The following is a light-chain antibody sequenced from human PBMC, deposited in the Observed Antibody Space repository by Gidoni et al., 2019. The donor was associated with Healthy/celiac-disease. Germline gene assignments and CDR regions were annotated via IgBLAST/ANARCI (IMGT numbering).Light chain of an antibody. CDR1: QSVSSN. J-gene: IGKJ4*01. Sequence: EIVMTQSPATLSVSPGERATLSCRASQSVSSNLAWYPQKPGQAPRRLIYGASTRATGIPARFSGSGSGTEFTLTISSLQSEDFAVYYCQQYNNWPPLTFGGXTKVEIK. CDR2: GAS. V-gene: IGKV3-15*01. CDR3: QQYNNWPPLT.